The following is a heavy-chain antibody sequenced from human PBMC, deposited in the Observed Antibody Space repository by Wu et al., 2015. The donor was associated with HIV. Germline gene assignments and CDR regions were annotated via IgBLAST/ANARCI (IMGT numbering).Heavy chain of an antibody. J-gene: IGHJ4*02. CDR3: ARTCYYDNGRRFFDS. CDR2: IYYVGKT. CDR1: GGSIRSSSHY. D-gene: IGHD3-22*01. V-gene: IGHV4-39*07. Sequence: QVQLQESGPGLVKPSETLSLTCTVSGGSIRSSSHYWDWIRQPPGKGLEWIGNIYYVGKTYYSSSLRSRVSISVGTSKNEFSLRLNSVTVADTAVYFCARTCYYDNGRRFFDSWGPGTLVTVSS.